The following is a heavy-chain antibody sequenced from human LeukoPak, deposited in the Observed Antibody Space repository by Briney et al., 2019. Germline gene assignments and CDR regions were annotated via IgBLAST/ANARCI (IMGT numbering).Heavy chain of an antibody. CDR2: IYYSGST. Sequence: PETLSLTCTVSGGSISSSSYYWGWIRQPPGKGLEWIGSIYYSGSTYDNPSLKSRVTISVDTSKNQFSLKLSSVTAADTAVYYCATFAGGNYYDSSGWGQGTLVTVSS. V-gene: IGHV4-39*01. CDR3: ATFAGGNYYDSSG. D-gene: IGHD3-22*01. CDR1: GGSISSSSYY. J-gene: IGHJ4*02.